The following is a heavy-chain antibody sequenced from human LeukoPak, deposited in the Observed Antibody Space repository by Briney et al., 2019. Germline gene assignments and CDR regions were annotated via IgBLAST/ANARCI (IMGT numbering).Heavy chain of an antibody. D-gene: IGHD5-18*01. V-gene: IGHV3-74*01. CDR3: ARDRATAMFDY. CDR1: GFTFSSYS. CDR2: INGDGGST. J-gene: IGHJ4*02. Sequence: PGGSLRLSCAASGFTFSSYSMNWVRQAPGKGLVWVSRINGDGGSTTYADSVKGRFTISRDNAKNTLYLQMNSLRAEDTAVYYCARDRATAMFDYWAQGTPVTVSS.